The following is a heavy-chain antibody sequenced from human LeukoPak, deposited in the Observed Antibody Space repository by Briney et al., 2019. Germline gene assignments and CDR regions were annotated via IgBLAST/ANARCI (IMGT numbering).Heavy chain of an antibody. V-gene: IGHV1-69*04. Sequence: GASVTVSFKASGCTFTICAINWMRQAHAQGLEWMGMIILILGIANYAQKFQGRDTITADKSTRTAYMELSRLRSEDTAVYYCARGDGYCSSTSCYMYALDIWGQGKMGTGSS. CDR1: GCTFTICA. CDR2: IILILGIA. CDR3: ARGDGYCSSTSCYMYALDI. D-gene: IGHD2-2*02. J-gene: IGHJ3*02.